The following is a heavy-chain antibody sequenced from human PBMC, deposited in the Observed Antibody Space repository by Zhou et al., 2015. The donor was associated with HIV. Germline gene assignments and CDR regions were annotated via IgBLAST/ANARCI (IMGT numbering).Heavy chain of an antibody. V-gene: IGHV3-49*05. D-gene: IGHD2-2*01. J-gene: IGHJ6*03. CDR2: IRSKAYGGTT. CDR1: GFTFGDYA. Sequence: EVQLVESGGGLVKPGRSLRLSCTASGFTFGDYAMSWFRQAPGKGLEWVGFIRSKAYGGTTEYAASVKGRFTISRDDSKSIAYLQMNSLKTEDTAVYYCSTVRSSTTWEGSLYYYYYYMAVWGKGTTVTVSS. CDR3: STVRSSTTWEGSLYYYYYYMAV.